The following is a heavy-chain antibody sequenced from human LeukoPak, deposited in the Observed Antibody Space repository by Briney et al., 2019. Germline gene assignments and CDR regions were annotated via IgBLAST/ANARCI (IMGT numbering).Heavy chain of an antibody. V-gene: IGHV1-2*06. D-gene: IGHD2-21*01. J-gene: IGHJ4*02. Sequence: GASVKVSCKASGYTFIGYYMHWVRQAPGQGLEWMGRINPNSGGTNFVQKFQDRVTMTRDTSITTAYMELRRLRSDDTAVYYCMAIVSPGRVNAKDYWGQGTLVTVSS. CDR3: MAIVSPGRVNAKDY. CDR2: INPNSGGT. CDR1: GYTFIGYY.